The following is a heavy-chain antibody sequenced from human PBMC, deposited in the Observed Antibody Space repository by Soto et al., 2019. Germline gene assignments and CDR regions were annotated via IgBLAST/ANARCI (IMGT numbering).Heavy chain of an antibody. V-gene: IGHV3-23*01. CDR2: ISGSGGST. D-gene: IGHD3-22*01. J-gene: IGHJ4*02. Sequence: GGSLRLSCAASGFTFSSYAMSWVRQAPGKGLEWVSAISGSGGSTYYADSVKGRFTISRDNSKSTLYLQMNSLRAEDTAVYYCAKVTPYYYDSSGYFDYWGQGTLVTVSS. CDR3: AKVTPYYYDSSGYFDY. CDR1: GFTFSSYA.